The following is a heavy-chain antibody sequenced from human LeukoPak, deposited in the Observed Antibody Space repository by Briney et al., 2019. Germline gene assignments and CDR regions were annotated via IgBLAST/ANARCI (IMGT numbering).Heavy chain of an antibody. V-gene: IGHV4-59*08. CDR2: IYYSGST. J-gene: IGHJ4*02. D-gene: IGHD5-24*01. CDR1: VGSNSSYY. CDR3: ARISRDGFINY. Sequence: PSETLSLTCTVSVGSNSSYYWSWIRQPPGKGLEWIGYIYYSGSTNYNPSLKSRVTISVDTSKNQFSLKLSSVTAADTAVYYCARISRDGFINYWGQGTLVTVSS.